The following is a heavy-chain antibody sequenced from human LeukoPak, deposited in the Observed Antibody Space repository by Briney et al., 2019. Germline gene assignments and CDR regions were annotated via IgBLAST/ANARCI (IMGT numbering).Heavy chain of an antibody. D-gene: IGHD6-19*01. CDR3: ARGSTQYSSGWYGLDY. J-gene: IGHJ4*02. CDR1: GFTFSSYA. Sequence: AGGSLRLSCAASGFTFSSYAMSWVRQAPGKGLVWVSRVNSDGSSTTYADSVKGRFTISRDNAKNTLYLQMNSLRAEDTAVYYCARGSTQYSSGWYGLDYWGQGTLVTVSS. CDR2: VNSDGSST. V-gene: IGHV3-74*01.